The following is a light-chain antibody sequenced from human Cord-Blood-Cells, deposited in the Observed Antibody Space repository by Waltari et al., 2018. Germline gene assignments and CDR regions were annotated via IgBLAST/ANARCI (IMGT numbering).Light chain of an antibody. V-gene: IGKV3-11*01. CDR3: QQRSNWPPGT. J-gene: IGKJ4*01. Sequence: EIVLTQSPATLSLSPGERVTLSCRASQSVSSYLAWYQQKTGQAPRLLIYDASNRATGIPARFSGSGSGTDFTLTISSLEPEDFAVYYCQQRSNWPPGTFGGGTKVEIK. CDR2: DAS. CDR1: QSVSSY.